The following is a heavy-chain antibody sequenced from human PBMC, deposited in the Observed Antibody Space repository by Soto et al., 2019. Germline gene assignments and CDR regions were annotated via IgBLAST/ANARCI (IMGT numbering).Heavy chain of an antibody. J-gene: IGHJ4*02. CDR3: ARHRGYYLDY. V-gene: IGHV4-39*01. Sequence: QLQLQESGPGLVKPSETLSLTCTVSGGSISSSSYYWSWIRQPPGKGLEWIGSIYYSGSTYYNPSLKSRVTISVDTSKNQFSLKLSSVTAADTAVYYCARHRGYYLDYWGQGTLVTVSS. CDR2: IYYSGST. D-gene: IGHD6-13*01. CDR1: GGSISSSSYY.